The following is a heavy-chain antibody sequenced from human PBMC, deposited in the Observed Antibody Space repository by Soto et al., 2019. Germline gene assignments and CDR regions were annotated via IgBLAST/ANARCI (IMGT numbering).Heavy chain of an antibody. J-gene: IGHJ4*02. CDR1: GFTFSSYG. D-gene: IGHD3-22*01. CDR2: ISYDGSNK. Sequence: QVQLVESGGGVVQPGRSLRLSCAASGFTFSSYGMHWVRQAPGKGLEWVAAISYDGSNKYYADSVKGRFTISRDHSKNPLHLQINSLRAEDTAVYYCAKPLYDSSGDYESGPPPFIDYWRQGTLVTVSS. V-gene: IGHV3-30*18. CDR3: AKPLYDSSGDYESGPPPFIDY.